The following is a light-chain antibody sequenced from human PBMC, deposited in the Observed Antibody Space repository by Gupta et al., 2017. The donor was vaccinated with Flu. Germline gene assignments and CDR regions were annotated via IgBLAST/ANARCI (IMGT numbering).Light chain of an antibody. CDR3: QQYGSSPPYT. J-gene: IGKJ2*01. CDR2: GAS. Sequence: EIVLTQPPGPLSLSPGERATLSCRASQSVSSSYLAWYQQKPGQAPRLLIYGASSRATGIPDRFSGSGSGTDFTLTISRLEPEEFAVYYCQQYGSSPPYTFGQGTKLEIK. V-gene: IGKV3-20*01. CDR1: QSVSSSY.